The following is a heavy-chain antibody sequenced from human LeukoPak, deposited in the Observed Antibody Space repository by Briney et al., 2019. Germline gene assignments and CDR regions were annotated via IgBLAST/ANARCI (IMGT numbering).Heavy chain of an antibody. CDR3: AREGGYCSSTSCYYKFNWFDP. J-gene: IGHJ5*02. D-gene: IGHD2-2*01. CDR1: GGSFSGYY. CDR2: INHSGST. Sequence: SETLSLTCAVYGGSFSGYYWSWIRQPPGKGLEWIGEINHSGSTNYHPSLKSRVTISVDTSKNQFSLKLSSVTAADTAVYYCAREGGYCSSTSCYYKFNWFDPWGQGTLVTVSS. V-gene: IGHV4-34*01.